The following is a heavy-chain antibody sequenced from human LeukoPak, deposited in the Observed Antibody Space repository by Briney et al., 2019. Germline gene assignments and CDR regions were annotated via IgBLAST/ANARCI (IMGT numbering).Heavy chain of an antibody. J-gene: IGHJ4*02. D-gene: IGHD6-19*01. V-gene: IGHV1-2*06. CDR2: INPNSGGT. CDR3: AASVAGGRIFDY. Sequence: VASVKVSCKASGYTFTSYDINWVRQAPGQGLEWMGRINPNSGGTNYAQNFQGRVTMTRDTSITTAYMELSRLRSDDTAVYYCAASVAGGRIFDYWGQGTLVTVSS. CDR1: GYTFTSYD.